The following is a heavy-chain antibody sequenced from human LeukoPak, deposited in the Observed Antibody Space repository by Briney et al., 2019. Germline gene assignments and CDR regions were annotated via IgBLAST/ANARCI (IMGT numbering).Heavy chain of an antibody. V-gene: IGHV4-34*01. CDR1: GGSFSGYY. J-gene: IGHJ4*02. CDR3: ARDGGNGYYFDY. Sequence: PSETLSLTCAVYGGSFSGYYWSWIRQPPGKGLEWIGEINHSGSTNYNPSLKSRVTISVDTSKNQFSLSLSSVTAADTAVYYCARDGGNGYYFDYWGQGILVTVSS. D-gene: IGHD4-23*01. CDR2: INHSGST.